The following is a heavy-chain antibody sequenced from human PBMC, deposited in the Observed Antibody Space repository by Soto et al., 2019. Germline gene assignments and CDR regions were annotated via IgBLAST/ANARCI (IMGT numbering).Heavy chain of an antibody. J-gene: IGHJ5*02. Sequence: QMQLQESGPGLVKPSQTLSLTCTVSGGSITSGGYYWSWLRQHPGKGLEWIGYFYYSGNTYYNPSLESRVTISVDTSENQFSLKLSSVTAADTALYYCARAPYRSRHYFDPWGQGTLVTVSS. V-gene: IGHV4-31*03. CDR3: ARAPYRSRHYFDP. D-gene: IGHD2-2*01. CDR1: GGSITSGGYY. CDR2: FYYSGNT.